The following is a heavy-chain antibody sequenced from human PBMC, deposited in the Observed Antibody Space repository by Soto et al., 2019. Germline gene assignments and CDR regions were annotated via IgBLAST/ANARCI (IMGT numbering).Heavy chain of an antibody. CDR2: IGSDGRPT. V-gene: IGHV3-74*03. CDR3: VRDYDSSGFNSGX. CDR1: GFPFSSYW. Sequence: GGSLRLSFVASGFPFSSYWMHWIRQVPGKGLMWVSQIGSDGRPTTYADSVKVRFTISRDNARKTLYLQMNSLRADDTAMYYCVRDYDSSGFNSGXWGQGTLVTVSX. J-gene: IGHJ1*01. D-gene: IGHD3-22*01.